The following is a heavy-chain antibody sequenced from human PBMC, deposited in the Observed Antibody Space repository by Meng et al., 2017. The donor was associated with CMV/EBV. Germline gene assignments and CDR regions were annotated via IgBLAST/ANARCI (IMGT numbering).Heavy chain of an antibody. CDR1: GYTFTSYG. J-gene: IGHJ4*02. D-gene: IGHD3-22*01. V-gene: IGHV1-18*01. CDR3: AREDYYDSSGYYPFDY. Sequence: ASVKVSCKASGYTFTSYGISWVRQAPGQGLEWMGWISAYNGNTNYAQKLQGRVTMTTDTSTSTAYMELRSLRSGDTAVYYCAREDYYDSSGYYPFDYWGQGTLVTVSS. CDR2: ISAYNGNT.